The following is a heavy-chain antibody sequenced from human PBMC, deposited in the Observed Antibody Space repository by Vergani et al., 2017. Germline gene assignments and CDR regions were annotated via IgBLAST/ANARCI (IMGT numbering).Heavy chain of an antibody. J-gene: IGHJ4*02. CDR3: ATDLFGKATGDRFDY. V-gene: IGHV1-69-2*01. Sequence: VQLVQSGAEVKKPGASVKVSCKASGYTFTGYYMHWVRQAPGQGLEWMGLVDPEDGETIYAEKFQGRVTITADTSTDTAYMELSSLRSEDTAVYYCATDLFGKATGDRFDYWGQGTLVTVSS. CDR1: GYTFTGYY. D-gene: IGHD3-10*02. CDR2: VDPEDGET.